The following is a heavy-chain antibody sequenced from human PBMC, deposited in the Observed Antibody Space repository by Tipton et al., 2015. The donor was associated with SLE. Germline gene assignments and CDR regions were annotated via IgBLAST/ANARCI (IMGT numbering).Heavy chain of an antibody. D-gene: IGHD2-2*01. CDR3: SRAQGTSYYYYYMDV. CDR2: MNPNSGNT. CDR1: GHTFTSYD. Sequence: QVQLVQSGAEVKKPGASVKVSCKASGHTFTSYDINWVRQATGQGLEWMGWMNPNSGNTGYAQKFQGRVTMTRNTSISTAYMELSSLRSEDTAVYYCSRAQGTSYYYYYMDVWGKGTTVTVSS. V-gene: IGHV1-8*01. J-gene: IGHJ6*03.